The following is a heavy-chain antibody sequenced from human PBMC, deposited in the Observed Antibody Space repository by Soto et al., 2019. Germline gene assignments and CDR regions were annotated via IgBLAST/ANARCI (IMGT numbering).Heavy chain of an antibody. CDR3: ARLGRRGYSYGPTANDAFDI. CDR2: INPSGGST. V-gene: IGHV1-46*01. D-gene: IGHD5-18*01. J-gene: IGHJ3*02. Sequence: ASVKVSCKASGYTFTSYYMHWVRQAPGQGLEWMGIINPSGGSTSYAQKFQGRVTMTRDTSTSTVYMELSSLRSEDTAVYYCARLGRRGYSYGPTANDAFDIWGQGTMVTVSS. CDR1: GYTFTSYY.